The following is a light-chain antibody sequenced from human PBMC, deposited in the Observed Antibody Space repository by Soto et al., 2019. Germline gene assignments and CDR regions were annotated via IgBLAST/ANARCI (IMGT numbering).Light chain of an antibody. CDR3: QQRNSWPIT. Sequence: EIVLTQSPATLSLSPGERATLSCRASQSVSTYLAWYQQKPGQAPRLLIYDASNRATGIPARFSGSGSGTDFTLTISGLEPEDFAVYYCQQRNSWPITFDQGTRLEI. CDR1: QSVSTY. J-gene: IGKJ5*01. CDR2: DAS. V-gene: IGKV3-11*01.